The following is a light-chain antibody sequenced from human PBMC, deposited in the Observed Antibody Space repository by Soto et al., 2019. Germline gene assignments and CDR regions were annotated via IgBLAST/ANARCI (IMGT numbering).Light chain of an antibody. Sequence: AIQMTQSPSSLSASVGYRVTITCRASQGIRNDLGWYQHKPGKAPKLLIYAASNVESGVPARFSGSGSGTSFTLTISSLQPEDLATYYCLQNYNYPYSFGQGTKLEIK. CDR1: QGIRND. J-gene: IGKJ2*03. V-gene: IGKV1-6*01. CDR3: LQNYNYPYS. CDR2: AAS.